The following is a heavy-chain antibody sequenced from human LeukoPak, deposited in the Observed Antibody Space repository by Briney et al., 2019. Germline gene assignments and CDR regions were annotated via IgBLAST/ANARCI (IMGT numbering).Heavy chain of an antibody. CDR3: ARDARTRTTGTTFGDYYYMDV. D-gene: IGHD1-1*01. Sequence: SETLSLTCAVYGGSFSGYYWSWIRQPPGKGLEWIGEINHSGSTNYNPSLKSRVTISVDTSKNQFSLKLSSVTAADTAVYYCARDARTRTTGTTFGDYYYMDVWGKGTTVTISS. V-gene: IGHV4-34*01. CDR1: GGSFSGYY. CDR2: INHSGST. J-gene: IGHJ6*03.